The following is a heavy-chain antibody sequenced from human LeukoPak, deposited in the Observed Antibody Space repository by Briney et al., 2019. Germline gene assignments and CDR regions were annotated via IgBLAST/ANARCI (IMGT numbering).Heavy chain of an antibody. V-gene: IGHV1-18*01. Sequence: ASVKVSCKASGYTFTSNGISWVRQAPGQGLEWMGWISVYNDNTKYAQKFQGRVTMTTDTSTSTAYMELSRLRSDDTAVYYCAMAPIVVVPAAMPFWFDPWGQGTLVTVSS. J-gene: IGHJ5*02. CDR1: GYTFTSNG. CDR2: ISVYNDNT. CDR3: AMAPIVVVPAAMPFWFDP. D-gene: IGHD2-2*01.